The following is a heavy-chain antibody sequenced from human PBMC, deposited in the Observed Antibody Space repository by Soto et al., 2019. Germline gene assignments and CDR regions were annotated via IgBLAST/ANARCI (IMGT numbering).Heavy chain of an antibody. CDR3: ARVYIDYSKYFKH. V-gene: IGHV3-7*03. J-gene: IGHJ1*01. CDR1: GFTFSSYW. Sequence: GGSLRLSCAASGFTFSSYWMSWVRQAPGKGLEGVANIKQDGSEKYYVDSVKGRFTISRENAKNSLYLQMNSLRPEDTAVYYCARVYIDYSKYFKHWGQCTLVTVSS. D-gene: IGHD4-4*01. CDR2: IKQDGSEK.